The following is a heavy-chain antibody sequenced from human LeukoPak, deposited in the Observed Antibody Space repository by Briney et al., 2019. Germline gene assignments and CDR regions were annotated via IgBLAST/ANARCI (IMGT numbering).Heavy chain of an antibody. CDR2: IMPLFGTA. Sequence: SVKVSCKTSGGTFTNSAISWVRQAPGQGLECLGGIMPLFGTAGYAQKFQGRVTITKDESTRTVYLELTSLTSDDTAVYYCARDVHGDYGSGWFDPWGQGTLVSVSS. D-gene: IGHD4-17*01. CDR1: GGTFTNSA. V-gene: IGHV1-69*05. J-gene: IGHJ5*02. CDR3: ARDVHGDYGSGWFDP.